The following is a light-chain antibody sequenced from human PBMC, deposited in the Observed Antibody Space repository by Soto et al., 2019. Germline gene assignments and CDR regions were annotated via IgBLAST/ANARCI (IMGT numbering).Light chain of an antibody. CDR3: QHYDTYSP. CDR1: QTISSR. V-gene: IGKV1-5*03. CDR2: KTS. J-gene: IGKJ4*02. Sequence: DIQMTQSPSTLSASVGDRVTITCRASQTISSRLAWYQQKPGKAPKLLIYKTSSLESGVPSRFSGSGSGTEFTLTISSLQADDLGIYYCQHYDTYSPFGGGTKVEIK.